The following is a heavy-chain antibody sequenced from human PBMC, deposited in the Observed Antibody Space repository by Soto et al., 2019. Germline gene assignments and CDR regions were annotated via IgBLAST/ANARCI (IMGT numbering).Heavy chain of an antibody. J-gene: IGHJ4*02. CDR2: ISYDGSNK. Sequence: PGGSLRLCCAASGFTFSSYGMHGVRQEPGKGLEWVAVISYDGSNKYYADSVKGRFTISRDNSKNTLYLQMNSLRAEDTAVYYCARSSPPDLYYYDSSGGPPIDYWGQGTLVTVSS. CDR1: GFTFSSYG. V-gene: IGHV3-30*03. D-gene: IGHD3-22*01. CDR3: ARSSPPDLYYYDSSGGPPIDY.